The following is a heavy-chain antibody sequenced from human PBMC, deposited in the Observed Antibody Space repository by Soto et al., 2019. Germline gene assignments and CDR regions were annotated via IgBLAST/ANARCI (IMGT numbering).Heavy chain of an antibody. D-gene: IGHD3-22*01. CDR3: AKGLEMAPWPFDY. V-gene: IGHV3-23*01. J-gene: IGHJ4*02. CDR1: GFTFSSYS. CDR2: ISGSGGST. Sequence: WGSLRLSCSASGFTFSSYSMSWVRQAPGKGLEWVSAISGSGGSTYYADSVKGRFTISRDNSKNTLYLQMNSLRAEDTAVYYCAKGLEMAPWPFDYWGQGTLVTAPQ.